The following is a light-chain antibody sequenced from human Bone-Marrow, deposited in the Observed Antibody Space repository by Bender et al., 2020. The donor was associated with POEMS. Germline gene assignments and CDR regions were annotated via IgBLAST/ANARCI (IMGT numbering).Light chain of an antibody. Sequence: SYVLTQPPSVSVAPGQTARITCGENSIGTNDVHWYQQRPGQAPVLVVYDDSDRPSGIPERFSGSNSGNTATLTISGTQAMDEADYYCQAWDSSTYVVFGGGTKLTVL. CDR2: DDS. CDR3: QAWDSSTYVV. J-gene: IGLJ2*01. CDR1: SIGTND. V-gene: IGLV3-21*02.